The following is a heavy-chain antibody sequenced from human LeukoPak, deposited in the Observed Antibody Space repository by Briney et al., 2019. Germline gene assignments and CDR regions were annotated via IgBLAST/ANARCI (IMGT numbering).Heavy chain of an antibody. V-gene: IGHV3-30*19. CDR1: GFTFSSYG. CDR3: ARSTTSSGWGYFDY. CDR2: ISYDGSNK. D-gene: IGHD6-19*01. Sequence: GGSLRLSCAASGFTFSSYGMHWVRQAPGKGLEWVAVISYDGSNKYYADSVKGRFTISRDNSKNTLYLQMNSLRAEDTAVYYCARSTTSSGWGYFDYWGQGTLVTVSS. J-gene: IGHJ4*02.